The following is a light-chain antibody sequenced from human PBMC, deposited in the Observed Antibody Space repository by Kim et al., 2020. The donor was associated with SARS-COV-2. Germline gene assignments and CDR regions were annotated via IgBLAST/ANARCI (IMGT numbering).Light chain of an antibody. V-gene: IGLV1-44*01. CDR2: SNN. CDR3: AAWDDSLNGVV. CDR1: SSNIGSNT. Sequence: GWGVTISCSGSSSNIGSNTVNWYQQLPGTAPELLIYSNNQRPSGVPDRFSGSKSGTSASLAISGLQSEDEADYYCAAWDDSLNGVVFGGGTQLTVL. J-gene: IGLJ2*01.